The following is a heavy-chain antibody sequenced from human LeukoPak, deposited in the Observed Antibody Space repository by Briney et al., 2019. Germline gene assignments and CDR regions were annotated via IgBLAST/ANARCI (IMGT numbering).Heavy chain of an antibody. Sequence: WGSLRLSCAASGFTFSSYGMNWVSQAPGKGLEWVSTISNSDGNTYYADSVKGRFTISRDNSKNTLYLQMNSLTAEDTAVYYCAKATGTLGAWGQGTLVTVSS. J-gene: IGHJ5*02. V-gene: IGHV3-23*01. CDR3: AKATGTLGA. CDR2: ISNSDGNT. CDR1: GFTFSSYG. D-gene: IGHD1-1*01.